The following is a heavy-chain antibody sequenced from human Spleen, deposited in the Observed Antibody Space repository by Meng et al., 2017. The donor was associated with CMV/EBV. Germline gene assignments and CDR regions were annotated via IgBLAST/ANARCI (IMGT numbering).Heavy chain of an antibody. CDR3: ARVNPIRGLDY. V-gene: IGHV4-4*07. CDR2: IYTSGST. Sequence: QVQLQVSGPGLLKLSVTRSLTCTVSGGSISSYYWSWIRQPAGKGLEWIGRIYTSGSTNYNPSLKSRVTMSVDTSKNQFSLKLSSVTAADTAVYYCARVNPIRGLDYWGQGTLVTVSS. J-gene: IGHJ4*02. CDR1: GGSISSYY. D-gene: IGHD3-10*01.